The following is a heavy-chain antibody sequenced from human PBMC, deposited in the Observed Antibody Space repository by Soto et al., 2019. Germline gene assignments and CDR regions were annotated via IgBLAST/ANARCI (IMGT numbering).Heavy chain of an antibody. V-gene: IGHV4-38-2*01. CDR2: IYHYGAT. D-gene: IGHD5-18*01. Sequence: SDTLSLTCGVSGYSIRSGYYWGWIRQPPGKGLEWIGSIYHYGATYHNSALKSRVTISVDTSKNQISLKLTSVTAADTAVYFCARVDTAMAPFDYWGQGTVVTVSS. CDR3: ARVDTAMAPFDY. J-gene: IGHJ4*02. CDR1: GYSIRSGYY.